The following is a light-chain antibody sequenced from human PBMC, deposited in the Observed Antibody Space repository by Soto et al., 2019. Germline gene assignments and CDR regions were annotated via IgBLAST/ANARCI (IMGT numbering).Light chain of an antibody. V-gene: IGKV1-5*01. CDR2: DAS. J-gene: IGKJ1*01. CDR3: QQYNSYSET. Sequence: EIQMTQSPSTLSASVGDRVTITCRASQSISSWLAWYQQKPGKAPKVLIYDASSLESGVQSRLNGSGSGTEFTLTISSLQPDDFATYYCQQYNSYSETFGQGTKVDNK. CDR1: QSISSW.